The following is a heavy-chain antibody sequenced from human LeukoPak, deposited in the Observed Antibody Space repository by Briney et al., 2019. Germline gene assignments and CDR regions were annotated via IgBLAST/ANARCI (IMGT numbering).Heavy chain of an antibody. Sequence: PGGSLRLSCAASGFAFSSYSMHWVRQAPGKGLEWVASMTSVTYIYNSASVKGRFTISRDNAKNSVYLQMNNLRIEDTAVSYCASTDYYGSGSLYTFRGLAYWGQGTLVAVSS. CDR2: MTSVTYI. CDR3: ASTDYYGSGSLYTFRGLAY. D-gene: IGHD3-10*01. J-gene: IGHJ4*02. V-gene: IGHV3-21*01. CDR1: GFAFSSYS.